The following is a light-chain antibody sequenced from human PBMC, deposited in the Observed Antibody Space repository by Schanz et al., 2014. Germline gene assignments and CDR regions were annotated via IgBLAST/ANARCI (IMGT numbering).Light chain of an antibody. CDR2: GAS. V-gene: IGKV3-20*01. J-gene: IGKJ2*01. Sequence: EIVLTQSPATLSLSPGERATLSCRASQSVSSYLAWYQQKPGQAPRLLIYGASSRATGIPDRFSGSGSGTDFTLTISRLEPEDFAVYYCQQYGSSLYTFGQGTKVEIE. CDR1: QSVSSY. CDR3: QQYGSSLYT.